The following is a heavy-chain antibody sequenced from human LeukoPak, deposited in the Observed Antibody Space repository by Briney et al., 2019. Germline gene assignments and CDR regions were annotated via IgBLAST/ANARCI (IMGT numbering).Heavy chain of an antibody. D-gene: IGHD1-26*01. CDR2: IYYSGST. V-gene: IGHV4-59*01. Sequence: PSETLSLTCTVSGGSISSYYWSWIRQPPGKGLEWIGYIYYSGSTNYNPSLKSRVTISVDTSKNQFSLKLSSVTAADTAVYYCARAGWVVRALDYWGQGTLVTVSS. CDR1: GGSISSYY. J-gene: IGHJ4*02. CDR3: ARAGWVVRALDY.